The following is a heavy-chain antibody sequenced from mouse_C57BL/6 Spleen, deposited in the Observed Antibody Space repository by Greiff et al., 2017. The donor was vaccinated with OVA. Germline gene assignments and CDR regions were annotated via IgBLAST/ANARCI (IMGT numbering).Heavy chain of an antibody. CDR2: ISSGGDYI. CDR3: TRGKGYGGFAY. J-gene: IGHJ3*01. V-gene: IGHV5-9-1*02. CDR1: GFTFSSYA. Sequence: EVMLVESGEGLVKPGGSLKLSCAASGFTFSSYAMSWVRQTPEKRLEWVAYISSGGDYIYYADTVKGRFTISRDNARNTLYLQMSSLKCEDTAMYYCTRGKGYGGFAYWGQGTLVTVSA. D-gene: IGHD2-14*01.